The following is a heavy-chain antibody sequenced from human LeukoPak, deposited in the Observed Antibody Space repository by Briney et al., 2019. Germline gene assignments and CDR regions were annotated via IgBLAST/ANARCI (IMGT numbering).Heavy chain of an antibody. CDR3: ARESDYGETTYGMDV. J-gene: IGHJ6*02. CDR1: GFTFSSYS. Sequence: GGSLRLSCAASGFTFSSYSMNWVRQAPGKGLEWVSSIGSSSNYIYYADSVKGRFTISRDNAKNSLNLQMNSLRAEDTAVYYCARESDYGETTYGMDVWGQGTTVTVSS. V-gene: IGHV3-21*01. D-gene: IGHD4-17*01. CDR2: IGSSSNYI.